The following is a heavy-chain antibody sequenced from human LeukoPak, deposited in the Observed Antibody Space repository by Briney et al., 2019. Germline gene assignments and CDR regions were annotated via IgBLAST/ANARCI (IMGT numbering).Heavy chain of an antibody. V-gene: IGHV3-7*04. CDR1: GFTFSSYL. D-gene: IGHD1-14*01. J-gene: IGHJ4*02. CDR2: IKDDGSEK. CDR3: ARARIDY. Sequence: GGSLRLSCVGSGFTFSSYLMAWVRQAPGKGLEWVANIKDDGSEKYSVDSVKGRFTISRDNAKNLLYLQMSSLRAEDTAVYYCARARIDYWGQGTLVTVSS.